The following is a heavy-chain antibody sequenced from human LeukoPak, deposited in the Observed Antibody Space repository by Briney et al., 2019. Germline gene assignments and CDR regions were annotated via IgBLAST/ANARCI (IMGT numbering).Heavy chain of an antibody. Sequence: PSETLCLSSAVYGGSFSGYYWSWIPHPPGKGLEWIGEINHSGSSNYNPSLKRRVTISVGASKKQFSLKLRSVTAADTAVYYCARGHRWLTSYYFDYWGQGTLVTVSS. CDR1: GGSFSGYY. CDR3: ARGHRWLTSYYFDY. CDR2: INHSGSS. D-gene: IGHD6-19*01. V-gene: IGHV4-34*01. J-gene: IGHJ4*02.